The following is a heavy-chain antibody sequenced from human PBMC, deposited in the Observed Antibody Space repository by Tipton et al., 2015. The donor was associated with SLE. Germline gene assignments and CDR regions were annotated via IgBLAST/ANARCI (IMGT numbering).Heavy chain of an antibody. Sequence: LRLSCTVSGGSISSGGYYWSWIRQPPGKGLEWIGCLSYRGSTHYNPSLKSRVTISVDTSKNQFSLKLTSVTAADTAVYYCVRLRSKVLIDYWGQGTLVTVSS. D-gene: IGHD2-8*01. CDR1: GGSISSGGYY. CDR3: VRLRSKVLIDY. J-gene: IGHJ4*02. V-gene: IGHV4-61*08. CDR2: LSYRGST.